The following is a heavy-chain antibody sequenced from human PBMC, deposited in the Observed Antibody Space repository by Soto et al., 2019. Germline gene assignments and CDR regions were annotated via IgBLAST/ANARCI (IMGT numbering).Heavy chain of an antibody. V-gene: IGHV4-34*01. J-gene: IGHJ4*02. D-gene: IGHD1-1*01. CDR3: ARGGSPTTGTTPSTPGYFDY. CDR2: INHSGCT. CDR1: GGSFSGYY. Sequence: QVQLQQWGAGLLKPSETLSLTCAVYGGSFSGYYWSWIRRPPGKGLEWIGEINHSGCTNYNPSLKSRVTISVDTSKNQFSLKLSSVTAADTAVYYCARGGSPTTGTTPSTPGYFDYWGQGTLVTVSS.